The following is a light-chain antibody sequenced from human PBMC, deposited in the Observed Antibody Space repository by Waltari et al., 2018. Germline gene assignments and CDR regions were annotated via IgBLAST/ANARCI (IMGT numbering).Light chain of an antibody. CDR3: QQYNNWSFT. J-gene: IGKJ3*01. CDR1: PSVSRN. Sequence: EIVMTQSPATLSVSPGERATLSCRASPSVSRNLAWYQQKPAQAPGPLLYGASTRATGIPARYSGSGSETEFTLTISSLQSEDFAVYYCQQYNNWSFTFGPGTKVDIK. CDR2: GAS. V-gene: IGKV3-15*01.